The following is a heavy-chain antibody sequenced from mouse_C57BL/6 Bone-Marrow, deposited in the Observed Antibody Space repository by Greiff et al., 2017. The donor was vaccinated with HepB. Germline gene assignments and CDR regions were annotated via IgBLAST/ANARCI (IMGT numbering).Heavy chain of an antibody. V-gene: IGHV5-9-1*02. CDR3: TREVYGRRYFDY. CDR1: GFTFSSYA. D-gene: IGHD1-1*01. Sequence: EVKVEESGEGLVKPGGSLKLSCAASGFTFSSYAMSWVRQTPEKRLEWVAYISSGGDYIYYADTVKGRFTISRDNARNTLYLQMSSLKSEDTAMYYCTREVYGRRYFDYWGQGTTLTVSS. CDR2: ISSGGDYI. J-gene: IGHJ2*01.